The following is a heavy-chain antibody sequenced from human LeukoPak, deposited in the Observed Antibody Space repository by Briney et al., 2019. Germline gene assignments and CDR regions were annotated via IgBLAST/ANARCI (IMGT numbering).Heavy chain of an antibody. V-gene: IGHV3-53*04. J-gene: IGHJ4*02. CDR2: IYSGGST. D-gene: IGHD3-22*01. CDR3: ARDYYDSSGYYYYDY. Sequence: PGGSLRLSCAASGFTFSSSAMSWVRQAPGKGLEWVSVIYSGGSTYYADSVKGRFTISRHNSKNTLYLQMNSLRAEDTAVYYCARDYYDSSGYYYYDYWGQGTLVTVSS. CDR1: GFTFSSSA.